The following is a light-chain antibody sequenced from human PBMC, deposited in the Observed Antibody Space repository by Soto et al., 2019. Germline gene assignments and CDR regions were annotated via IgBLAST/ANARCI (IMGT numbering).Light chain of an antibody. CDR2: DAS. J-gene: IGKJ5*01. CDR1: QSVSTY. V-gene: IGKV3-11*01. Sequence: EIVLTQSPATLSLSPGERATLSCMASQSVSTYLAWYQQRPGQAPRLLIYDASSRASGIPARFSGSGSGTDFTLTISSLEPEDFAVYYCQQGGNWPLTFGQGTRLEI. CDR3: QQGGNWPLT.